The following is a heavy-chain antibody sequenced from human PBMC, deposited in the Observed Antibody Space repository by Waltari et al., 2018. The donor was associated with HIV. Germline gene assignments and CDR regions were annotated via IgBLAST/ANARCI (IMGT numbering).Heavy chain of an antibody. D-gene: IGHD3-10*02. V-gene: IGHV3-9*01. Sequence: DVQLLESGGDLVQPGGSPILSCRVAGFIFDDYDMHWVRQAPGNGLEWVSGISWKSGVIAYADSVRGRFTISRDNAKNSLYLQMNSLRAEDTAFYYCARGPMYKWFDPWGQGTLVTVSS. J-gene: IGHJ5*02. CDR2: ISWKSGVI. CDR3: ARGPMYKWFDP. CDR1: GFIFDDYD.